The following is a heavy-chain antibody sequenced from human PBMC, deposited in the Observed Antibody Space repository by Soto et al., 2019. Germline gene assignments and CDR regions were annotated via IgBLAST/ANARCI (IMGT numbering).Heavy chain of an antibody. CDR3: VSEGDVCSGPDCFRPFKH. Sequence: GGSLRLSCEASGFTFSRVSMSWVRQAPGKGLEWVANIKEDGSAARYVDSARDRFLISRDNTKNSLYLQMTNLRAEDSAIYYCVSEGDVCSGPDCFRPFKHWGPGTRVTVSS. J-gene: IGHJ4*02. CDR1: GFTFSRVS. CDR2: IKEDGSAA. V-gene: IGHV3-7*03. D-gene: IGHD6-19*01.